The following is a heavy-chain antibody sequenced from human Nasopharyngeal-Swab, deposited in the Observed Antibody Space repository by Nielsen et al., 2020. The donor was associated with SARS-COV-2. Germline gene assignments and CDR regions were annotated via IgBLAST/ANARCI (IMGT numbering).Heavy chain of an antibody. CDR3: ARGAPSSYWFDP. J-gene: IGHJ5*02. Sequence: SGTLSLTPAVFCGSLRNYHWTWIRQPPRKELGWIGEIKYGGSSNYNPSLKSRVTMSLDTSKNQFSLELSSVTAADTAVYYCARGAPSSYWFDPWGQGTLVTVSS. CDR2: IKYGGSS. CDR1: CGSLRNYH. V-gene: IGHV4-34*01.